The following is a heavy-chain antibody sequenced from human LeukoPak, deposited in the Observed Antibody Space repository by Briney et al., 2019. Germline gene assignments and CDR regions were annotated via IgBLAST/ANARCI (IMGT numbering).Heavy chain of an antibody. Sequence: SETLSLTCTVSGGSISSGSYYWSWIRQPAGKGLEWIGRIYTNGNTDYNPSLKSRVTISVDTSKKQFSLRLSSVTAADTAVYYCARALDGYNSFDIWGQGTMVTVSS. CDR2: IYTNGNT. V-gene: IGHV4-61*02. J-gene: IGHJ3*02. CDR3: ARALDGYNSFDI. CDR1: GGSISSGSYY. D-gene: IGHD5-24*01.